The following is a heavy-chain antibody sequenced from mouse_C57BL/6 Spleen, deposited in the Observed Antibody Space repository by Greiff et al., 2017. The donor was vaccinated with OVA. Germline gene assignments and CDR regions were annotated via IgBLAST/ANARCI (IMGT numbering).Heavy chain of an antibody. D-gene: IGHD1-1*01. V-gene: IGHV5-9-1*02. J-gene: IGHJ3*01. CDR1: GFTFRSSA. CDR3: TREGIYYYGSSPFAY. CDR2: ISSGGDYI. Sequence: EVMLVESGEGLVKPGGSLKLSCAASGFTFRSSAMSWVRQTPEKRLEWVAYISSGGDYIYYADPVKGRFTISRDNARNTLYLQMSSLKSEDTAMYYCTREGIYYYGSSPFAYWGQGTLVTVSA.